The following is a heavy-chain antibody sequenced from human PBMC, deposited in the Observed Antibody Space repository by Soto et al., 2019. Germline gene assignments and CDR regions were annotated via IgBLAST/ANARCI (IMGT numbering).Heavy chain of an antibody. J-gene: IGHJ4*02. CDR3: ASGLGDCSTTSCYFGYSDY. D-gene: IGHD2-2*01. CDR2: INPSGGST. Sequence: QEELVQSGAEVKKPGASVKVSCKASGYTFTRYYIQWVRQAPGQGLEWMGIINPSGGSTFVAQKFQGRVTMTRDTSTSTVYMELSSLRSEDTAVYYCASGLGDCSTTSCYFGYSDYWGQGTLVTVSS. V-gene: IGHV1-46*03. CDR1: GYTFTRYY.